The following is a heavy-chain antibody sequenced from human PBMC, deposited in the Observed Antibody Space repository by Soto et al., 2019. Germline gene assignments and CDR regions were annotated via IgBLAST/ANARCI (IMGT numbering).Heavy chain of an antibody. CDR1: GGSISSSSYY. CDR2: IYYSGST. V-gene: IGHV4-39*01. D-gene: IGHD6-13*01. CDR3: ARRFVVYWEQQLPTGFDY. Sequence: QLQLQESGPGLVKPSETLSLTCTVSGGSISSSSYYWGWIRQPPGKGLEWIGSIYYSGSTYYNPSLKSRVTISVDTSKNQFSLKLSSVTAADTAVYYCARRFVVYWEQQLPTGFDYWGQGTLVTVSS. J-gene: IGHJ4*02.